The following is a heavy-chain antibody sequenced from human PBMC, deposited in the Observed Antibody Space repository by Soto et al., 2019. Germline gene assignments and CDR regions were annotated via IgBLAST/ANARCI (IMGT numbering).Heavy chain of an antibody. V-gene: IGHV6-1*01. CDR1: GDSVSSNSAA. CDR3: ARDLLELGAGWFDP. J-gene: IGHJ5*02. D-gene: IGHD1-7*01. CDR2: TYYRSKWYN. Sequence: SQTLSLTCAISGDSVSSNSAAWNWSRQSPSRGLEWLGRTYYRSKWYNDYAVSVKSRITINPDTSKNQFSLQLNSVTPEDTAVYYCARDLLELGAGWFDPWGQGTLVTVSS.